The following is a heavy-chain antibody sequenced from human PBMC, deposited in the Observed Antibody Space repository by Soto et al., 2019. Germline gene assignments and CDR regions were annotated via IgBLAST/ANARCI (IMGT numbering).Heavy chain of an antibody. CDR2: INAGNGNT. V-gene: IGHV1-3*05. CDR3: ARDGVGATYYFDY. D-gene: IGHD1-26*01. Sequence: QVQLVQSGAEEKKPGASVKVSCKASGYTFTSYAMHWVRQAPGQRLEWMGWINAGNGNTKYSQKFQGRVTITRDTSASTAYMELSSLRSEDTAVYYCARDGVGATYYFDYWGQGTLVTVSS. J-gene: IGHJ4*02. CDR1: GYTFTSYA.